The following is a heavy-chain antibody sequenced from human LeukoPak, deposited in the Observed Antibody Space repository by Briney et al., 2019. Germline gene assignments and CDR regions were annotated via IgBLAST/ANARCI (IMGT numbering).Heavy chain of an antibody. J-gene: IGHJ4*02. D-gene: IGHD6-6*01. CDR3: ARREEYSISSKYFDY. V-gene: IGHV4-59*02. CDR2: IYYSGST. CDR1: GVSVSSYY. Sequence: SETLSLTCTVSGVSVSSYYWSWIRQPPGKGLEWIGDIYYSGSTNYNPSLKSRVTISVDTSKNQLSLKLSSVTAADTAVYYCARREEYSISSKYFDYWGQETLVTVCS.